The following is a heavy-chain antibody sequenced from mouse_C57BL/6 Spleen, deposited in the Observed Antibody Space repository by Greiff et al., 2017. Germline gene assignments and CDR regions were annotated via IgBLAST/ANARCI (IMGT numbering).Heavy chain of an antibody. D-gene: IGHD2-4*01. V-gene: IGHV1-59*01. CDR2: IDPSDSYT. Sequence: VQLQQPGAELVKPGTSVKLSCKASGYTFTSYWMHWVKQRPGQGLEWIGVIDPSDSYTNYNQKFKGKATLTVDTSSSTAYMQLSSLTSEDSAVYYCARTYYDYDGEYWGQGTTLTVSS. CDR1: GYTFTSYW. CDR3: ARTYYDYDGEY. J-gene: IGHJ2*01.